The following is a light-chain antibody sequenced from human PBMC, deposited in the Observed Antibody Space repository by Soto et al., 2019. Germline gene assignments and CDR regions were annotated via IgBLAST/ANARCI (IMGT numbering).Light chain of an antibody. J-gene: IGKJ2*01. Sequence: DIQMTQSPSTLSASVGDRVTITCRASQSISSWLAWYQQKPGKAPKILIYKVSNLESGVPSRFSGSGSGTEFTLTISSLQSDDFATYYFQQSNSYPVTFGQGTKLEI. CDR3: QQSNSYPVT. V-gene: IGKV1-5*03. CDR2: KVS. CDR1: QSISSW.